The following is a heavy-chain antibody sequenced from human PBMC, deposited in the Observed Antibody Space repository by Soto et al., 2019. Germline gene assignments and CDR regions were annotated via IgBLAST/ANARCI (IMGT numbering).Heavy chain of an antibody. V-gene: IGHV4-34*01. Sequence: IGEINHSGSTNYNPSVKSRVTISVDTSKNQFSLKLSSVTAADTAVYYCARGPEVAYYYYYGMDVWGQGTTVTVSS. D-gene: IGHD5-12*01. J-gene: IGHJ6*02. CDR2: INHSGST. CDR3: ARGPEVAYYYYYGMDV.